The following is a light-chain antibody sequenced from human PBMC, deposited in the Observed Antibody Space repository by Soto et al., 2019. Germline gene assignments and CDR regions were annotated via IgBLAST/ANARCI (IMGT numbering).Light chain of an antibody. V-gene: IGKV3-15*01. CDR2: GAS. CDR1: QSVSSN. Sequence: EIVMTQSPATLSVSPGERATLSCRASQSVSSNLAWYQQKPGQAPRLLIYGASTRGTGIPDRFSGSGSGTEFTLTISSLQSEDFAVYYCQQYNNWLITFGQGTRLEIK. CDR3: QQYNNWLIT. J-gene: IGKJ5*01.